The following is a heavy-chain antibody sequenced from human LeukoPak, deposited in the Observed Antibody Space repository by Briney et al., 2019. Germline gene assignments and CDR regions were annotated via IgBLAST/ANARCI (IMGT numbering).Heavy chain of an antibody. CDR2: ISSSGSYI. D-gene: IGHD5-18*01. CDR3: ARVLRQLWQTFDY. Sequence: GGSLRLSCAASGFTFSSYSMTWVRQAPGKGLEWVSSISSSGSYIYYADPVKGRFTISRHNSKNTLYLQMNSLRAEDTAVYYCARVLRQLWQTFDYWGQGTLVTVSS. CDR1: GFTFSSYS. J-gene: IGHJ4*02. V-gene: IGHV3-21*04.